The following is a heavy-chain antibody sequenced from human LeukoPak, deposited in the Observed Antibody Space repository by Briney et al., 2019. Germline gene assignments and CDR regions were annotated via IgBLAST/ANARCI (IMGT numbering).Heavy chain of an antibody. V-gene: IGHV4-59*08. CDR3: ARHVGYYYYYGMDV. CDR1: GGSISSYY. J-gene: IGHJ6*02. D-gene: IGHD1-26*01. Sequence: PSETLPLTCTVSGGSISSYYWSWIRQPPGKGLEWIGYIYYSGSTNYNPSLKSRVTISVDTSKNQFSLKLSSVTAADTAVYYCARHVGYYYYYGMDVWGQGTTVTVSS. CDR2: IYYSGST.